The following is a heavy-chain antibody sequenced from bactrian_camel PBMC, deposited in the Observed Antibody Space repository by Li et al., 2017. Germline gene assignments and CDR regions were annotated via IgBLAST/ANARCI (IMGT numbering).Heavy chain of an antibody. CDR1: GFTFSMYR. Sequence: VQLVESGGGLVQPGGSLRLSCVSSGFTFSMYRMYWVRQAPGKGLEWVSFINASGGLTTNYADSVKGRFTMSREDAKNTVWLQMNSLKPEDTAVYYCVSDMSAGGNWCPSYWGQGTQVTVS. CDR3: VSDMSAGGNWCPSY. J-gene: IGHJ4*01. D-gene: IGHD7*01. V-gene: IGHV3S1*01. CDR2: INASGGLTT.